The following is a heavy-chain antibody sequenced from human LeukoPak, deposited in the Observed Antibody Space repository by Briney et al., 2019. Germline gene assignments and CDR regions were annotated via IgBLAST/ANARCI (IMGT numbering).Heavy chain of an antibody. D-gene: IGHD5-18*01. V-gene: IGHV3-30*18. CDR3: VKAHARRLNSYGYSFDY. Sequence: GRSLRLSCAASGFTFSSYGMHWVRQAPGKGLEWVAVISYDGSNKYYADSGKGRFTISRDNSKNTLYLQMTSLRAEDTAVYYCVKAHARRLNSYGYSFDYWGQGTLVTVSS. J-gene: IGHJ4*02. CDR1: GFTFSSYG. CDR2: ISYDGSNK.